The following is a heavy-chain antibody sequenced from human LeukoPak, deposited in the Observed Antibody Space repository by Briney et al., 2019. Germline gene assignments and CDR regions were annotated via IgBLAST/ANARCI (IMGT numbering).Heavy chain of an antibody. CDR1: GFTFSSYA. D-gene: IGHD3-22*01. V-gene: IGHV3-23*01. CDR2: ISGSGGST. Sequence: PGGSLRLSCAASGFTFSSYAMSWVRQAPGKGLEWVSTISGSGGSTYHADSVKGRFTISTDNSKNTLYLQMNSLRAEDTAVYYCAKGPYYYDSSAYHYGAFDIWGQGTMVTVSS. J-gene: IGHJ3*02. CDR3: AKGPYYYDSSAYHYGAFDI.